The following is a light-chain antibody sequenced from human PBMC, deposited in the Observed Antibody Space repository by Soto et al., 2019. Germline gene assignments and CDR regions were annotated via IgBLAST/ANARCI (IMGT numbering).Light chain of an antibody. J-gene: IGLJ3*02. V-gene: IGLV7-43*01. CDR3: LLFYTTAHVGV. CDR2: RTT. Sequence: QAVVTQEPSLTVSPGGTVTLTCASNTGPVTSDFHPNWLQQKPGQPPRSLIYRTTDRQSWTPARFTGSLLEGKAALTLSDVQPEDEADYYCLLFYTTAHVGVFGGGTKLTVL. CDR1: TGPVTSDFH.